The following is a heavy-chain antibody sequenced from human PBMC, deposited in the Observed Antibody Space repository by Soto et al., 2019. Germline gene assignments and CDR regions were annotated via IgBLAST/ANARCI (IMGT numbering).Heavy chain of an antibody. CDR3: ARFSRLDAFDI. CDR2: INGGNGNT. Sequence: QVQLVQSGAEEKKPGASVKVSCKASGYTFTTYAMHWVRQAPGQRLEWMGWINGGNGNTKSSQKFQGRVTITRDTPASTAYMELSSLTSEDTAVYYCARFSRLDAFDIWGQGTMVTVSS. CDR1: GYTFTTYA. D-gene: IGHD3-3*02. V-gene: IGHV1-3*05. J-gene: IGHJ3*02.